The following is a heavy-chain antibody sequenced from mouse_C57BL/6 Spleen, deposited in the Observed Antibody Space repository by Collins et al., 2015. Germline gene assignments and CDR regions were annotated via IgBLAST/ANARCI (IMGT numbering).Heavy chain of an antibody. CDR3: AAIGTGRAY. CDR1: GFSLTSYG. J-gene: IGHJ3*01. Sequence: QVQLKESGPGLVAPSQSLSITCTVSGFSLTSYGVYWVRQPPGKGLEWLGVIWAGGSTNYNSALMSRLSISKDNSKSQVFLKMNSLQTDDTAMYYCAAIGTGRAYWGQGTLVTVSA. D-gene: IGHD4-1*01. CDR2: IWAGGST. V-gene: IGHV2-9*02.